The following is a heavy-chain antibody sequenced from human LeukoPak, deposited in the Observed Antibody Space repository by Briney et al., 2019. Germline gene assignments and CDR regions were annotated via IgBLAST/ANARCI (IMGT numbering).Heavy chain of an antibody. CDR1: GFMFHDYA. J-gene: IGHJ4*02. CDR3: AKDGERYSYGSEH. CDR2: ISGDGGST. Sequence: GGSLRLSCAAPGFMFHDYAIHWVRHAPGKGLEWVSLISGDGGSTFYADSVKGRFTISRDNSKNTVYLQMNSLRAEDTAVYYCAKDGERYSYGSEHWGPGTLVIVSS. V-gene: IGHV3-43*02. D-gene: IGHD5-18*01.